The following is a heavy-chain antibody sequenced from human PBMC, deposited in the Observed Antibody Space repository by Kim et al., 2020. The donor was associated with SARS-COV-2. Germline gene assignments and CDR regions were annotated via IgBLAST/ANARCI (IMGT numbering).Heavy chain of an antibody. Sequence: GGSLRLSCAASGLTFSNFWMNWVRQTPGKGLEWVANIKEDGSEKYYIDSVKGRFTLSRDNTKRSLYLQMNSLRVENSAVNYCATGTTRNWISLQYWGQGTPGTVST. CDR2: IKEDGSEK. D-gene: IGHD1-1*01. J-gene: IGHJ1*01. CDR3: ATGTTRNWISLQY. V-gene: IGHV3-7*03. CDR1: GLTFSNFW.